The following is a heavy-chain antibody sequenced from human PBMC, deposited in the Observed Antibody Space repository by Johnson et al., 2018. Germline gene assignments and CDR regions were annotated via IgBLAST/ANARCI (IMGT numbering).Heavy chain of an antibody. CDR1: GFPFSSYA. CDR3: GRHYATVTIPSYGMDV. D-gene: IGHD4-17*01. Sequence: VQLVESGGGLAQPGGSLRLSCAASGFPFSSYAMSWVRQAPGKGLEWVPGISGSGGSTYYADSAKGRFPISIDNSKNTLYLPKNSLRAEETAVYYCGRHYATVTIPSYGMDVWGQGTTVTVSS. CDR2: ISGSGGST. J-gene: IGHJ6*02. V-gene: IGHV3-23*04.